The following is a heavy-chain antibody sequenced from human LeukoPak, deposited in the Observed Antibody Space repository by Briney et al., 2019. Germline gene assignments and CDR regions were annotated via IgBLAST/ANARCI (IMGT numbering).Heavy chain of an antibody. Sequence: GGSLRLSCAASGFTFSSYAVSWVRQAPGKGLEWVSAISGSGGSTYYADSVKGRFTISRDNSKNTLYLQMNSLRAEDTAVYYCAKSSWDSSGYYYGDFDCWGQGTLVTVSS. D-gene: IGHD3-22*01. V-gene: IGHV3-23*01. CDR3: AKSSWDSSGYYYGDFDC. CDR2: ISGSGGST. CDR1: GFTFSSYA. J-gene: IGHJ4*02.